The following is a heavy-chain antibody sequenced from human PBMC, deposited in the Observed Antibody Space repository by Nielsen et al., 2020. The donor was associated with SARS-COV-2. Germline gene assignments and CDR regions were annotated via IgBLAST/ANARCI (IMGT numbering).Heavy chain of an antibody. V-gene: IGHV3-33*01. D-gene: IGHD5-18*01. CDR2: IWYDGSNK. CDR3: VRKDTSMGFYYYGMDV. CDR1: GFTFSSYG. J-gene: IGHJ6*02. Sequence: GESLKISCAASGFTFSSYGMHWVRQAPGKGLEWVAVIWYDGSNKFYADSVKGRFTISRDNARNSLYLQMNGLRAEDTAVYYCVRKDTSMGFYYYGMDVWGQGTTVAVSS.